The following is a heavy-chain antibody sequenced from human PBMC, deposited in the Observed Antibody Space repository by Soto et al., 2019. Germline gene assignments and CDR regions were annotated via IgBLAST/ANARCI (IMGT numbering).Heavy chain of an antibody. J-gene: IGHJ4*02. CDR2: ISSSGSTI. CDR3: ATIAAAGTGDY. V-gene: IGHV3-48*03. CDR1: GFTFSSYE. D-gene: IGHD6-13*01. Sequence: SLRLSCAASGFTFSSYEMNWVRQAPGKGLEWVSYISSSGSTIYYADSVKGRFTISRDNAKNSLYLQMNSLRAEDTAVYYCATIAAAGTGDYWGQGTLVTAPQ.